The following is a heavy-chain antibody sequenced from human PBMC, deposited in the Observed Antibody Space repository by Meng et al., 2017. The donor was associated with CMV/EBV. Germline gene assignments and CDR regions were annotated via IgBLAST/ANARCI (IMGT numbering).Heavy chain of an antibody. D-gene: IGHD4-17*01. CDR2: IYSDGNNK. V-gene: IGHV3-23*03. J-gene: IGHJ6*02. Sequence: GESLKISCAASGFTFSSYGMTWVRQAPGKRLEWVSVIYSDGNNKYYADSVKGRFTIYRDDSKNMLYLQMNSLRVEDTAVYYCAKHRRYGDSQYFYGLGVWGQGATVTVSS. CDR1: GFTFSSYG. CDR3: AKHRRYGDSQYFYGLGV.